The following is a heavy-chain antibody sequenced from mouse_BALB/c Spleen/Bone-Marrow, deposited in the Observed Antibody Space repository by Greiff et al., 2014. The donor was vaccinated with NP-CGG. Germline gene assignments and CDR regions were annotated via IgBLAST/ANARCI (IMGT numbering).Heavy chain of an antibody. CDR1: GYTFTSYT. V-gene: IGHV1-4*01. D-gene: IGHD1-1*01. CDR2: INPSSGYT. Sequence: QVQLQQSGAELARPGASVKMSCKASGYTFTSYTMHWVKQRPGQGLEWIGYINPSSGYTNYNQKFKDKATLTADKSSSAAYMQLSSLTSEDSAVYYCARGRYYYGSSSNFDYWGQGTTLTVSS. CDR3: ARGRYYYGSSSNFDY. J-gene: IGHJ2*01.